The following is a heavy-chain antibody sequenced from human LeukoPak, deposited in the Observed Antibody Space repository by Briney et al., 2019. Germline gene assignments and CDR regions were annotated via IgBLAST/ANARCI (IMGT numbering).Heavy chain of an antibody. Sequence: ASVKVSCKASGGTFSSYAISWVRQAPGQGLEWMGWIYPKSGGTNSAQKFQGRVTMTRDTSISTAYMELSRLRFDDTAVYYCARVSTSGYRDWLDPWGQGTLVTVSS. CDR1: GGTFSSYA. J-gene: IGHJ5*02. CDR3: ARVSTSGYRDWLDP. D-gene: IGHD3-9*01. V-gene: IGHV1-2*02. CDR2: IYPKSGGT.